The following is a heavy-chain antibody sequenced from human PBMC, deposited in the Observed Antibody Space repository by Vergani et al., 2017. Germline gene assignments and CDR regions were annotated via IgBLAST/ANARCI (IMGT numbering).Heavy chain of an antibody. J-gene: IGHJ4*02. CDR2: IYPGDSDT. Sequence: EVQLVQSGAEVKKPGESLKISCKGSGYSFTSYWIGWVRQMPGKGLEWMGIIYPGDSDTRYSPSFQGQVTISADKSISTAYLQWSSLKASDTAMYYCAIYYYDSGGYYSHFDYWGQGTLVTVSS. CDR3: AIYYYDSGGYYSHFDY. V-gene: IGHV5-51*03. D-gene: IGHD3-22*01. CDR1: GYSFTSYW.